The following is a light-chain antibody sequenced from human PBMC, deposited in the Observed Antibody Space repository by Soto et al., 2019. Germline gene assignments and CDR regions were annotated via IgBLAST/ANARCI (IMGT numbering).Light chain of an antibody. J-gene: IGLJ2*01. CDR2: EGN. CDR1: SSDVGTYNL. Sequence: QSALTQPASVSGSPGESITISCTGTSSDVGTYNLVTWYQQHPGRAPKLILYEGNKRPSGVSSRFSASKSGNTASLTISGLQPEDEADYFCCSYAPSRTLLFGGGTKVTVL. V-gene: IGLV2-23*01. CDR3: CSYAPSRTLL.